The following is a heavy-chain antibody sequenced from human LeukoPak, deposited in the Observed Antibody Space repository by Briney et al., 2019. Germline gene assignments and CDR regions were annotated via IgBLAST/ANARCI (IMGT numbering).Heavy chain of an antibody. J-gene: IGHJ4*02. D-gene: IGHD4-23*01. Sequence: GGSLRLSCAASGFTFSTYWMHWVRQAPGRGLVWVSRIKSAGSSIMYADSVKGRFTISRDNAKNTLYLQMNSLRAEDTAVYYCARDLDYGGKSNFDYWGQGTLVTVFS. CDR1: GFTFSTYW. CDR2: IKSAGSSI. V-gene: IGHV3-74*03. CDR3: ARDLDYGGKSNFDY.